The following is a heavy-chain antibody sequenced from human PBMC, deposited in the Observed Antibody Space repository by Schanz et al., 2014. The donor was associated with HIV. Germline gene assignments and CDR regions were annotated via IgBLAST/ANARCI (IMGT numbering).Heavy chain of an antibody. Sequence: VQLLESGGGVVQPGGSLRLSCAASGFTFSSYGMHWVRQAPGKGLEWVSVISYDGSNKYYADSVKGRFTISRDNSKNALYLQMNSLRAEDTAVYYCAKDSTYDILAGYYKGGNWFDPWGQGTLVTVSS. CDR3: AKDSTYDILAGYYKGGNWFDP. D-gene: IGHD3-9*01. CDR2: ISYDGSNK. J-gene: IGHJ5*02. CDR1: GFTFSSYG. V-gene: IGHV3-30*18.